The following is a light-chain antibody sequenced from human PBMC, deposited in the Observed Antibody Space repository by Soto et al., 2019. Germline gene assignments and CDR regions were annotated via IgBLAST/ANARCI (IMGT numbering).Light chain of an antibody. J-gene: IGKJ1*01. V-gene: IGKV1-5*03. CDR3: QQYSSHST. CDR2: QAS. Sequence: DIQVTQSPPTLSASVGDRVTITCRASQSTSSYLAWYQQKPGKAPKLLIYQASSLENGVPSRFSGSGSGTEFSLTISSLQPDDFATYYCQQYSSHSTFGQGTKVDIK. CDR1: QSTSSY.